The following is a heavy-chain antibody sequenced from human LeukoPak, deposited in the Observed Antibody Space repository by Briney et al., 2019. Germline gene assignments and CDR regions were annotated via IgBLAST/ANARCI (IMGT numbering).Heavy chain of an antibody. V-gene: IGHV3-21*01. Sequence: NPGGSLRLSCAVSGFTFSRYSMSWVRQAPGKGLEWVSSISSSSSYIYTAASVKGRLTISRDNAKNSLFLQMNSLRAEDTAVYYCARGNTIIGMVHFDHWGQGTLVTVSS. CDR3: ARGNTIIGMVHFDH. J-gene: IGHJ4*02. D-gene: IGHD3-9*01. CDR2: ISSSSSYI. CDR1: GFTFSRYS.